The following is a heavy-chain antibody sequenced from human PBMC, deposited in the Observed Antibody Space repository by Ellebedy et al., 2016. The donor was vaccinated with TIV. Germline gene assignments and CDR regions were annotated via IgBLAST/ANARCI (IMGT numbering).Heavy chain of an antibody. V-gene: IGHV3-64D*06. CDR3: VKAWGD. CDR2: ITGDGGST. CDR1: GFTFTTYA. D-gene: IGHD3-16*01. Sequence: GESLKISCSASGFTFTTYAMHWVRQAPGKGLEYVSAITGDGGSTYYADSVKGRFTISRDSSKHTLYLQMSSLRVEDTAMYYCVKAWGDWGQGALVTVSS. J-gene: IGHJ4*02.